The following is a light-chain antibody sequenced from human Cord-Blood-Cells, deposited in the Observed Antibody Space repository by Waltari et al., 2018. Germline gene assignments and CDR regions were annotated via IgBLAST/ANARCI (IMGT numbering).Light chain of an antibody. Sequence: QSALTQPASVSGSPGQSITISCTGTSSDVGSYNLVSWYQQPPGKAPKLMIYEGSKRPSGVSNRFSGSKSGNTASLTFSGLQAEDEADYYCCSYAGSSTLVFGGGTKLTVL. V-gene: IGLV2-23*01. CDR1: SSDVGSYNL. CDR3: CSYAGSSTLV. J-gene: IGLJ2*01. CDR2: EGS.